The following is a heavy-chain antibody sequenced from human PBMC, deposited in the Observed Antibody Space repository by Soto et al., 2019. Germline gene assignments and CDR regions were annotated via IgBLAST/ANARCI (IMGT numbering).Heavy chain of an antibody. Sequence: QVQLVESGGGVVQPGRSLRLSCAASGFTFSNYGMHWVRQAPGKGLEWVAVIWYDGSNKYYADSVKGRFTISRDNSKNTLYLQMNSLRAEDTAVYYCARAPRLQPSYYYYYYGMDVWGQGTTVIVSS. J-gene: IGHJ6*02. CDR2: IWYDGSNK. CDR1: GFTFSNYG. CDR3: ARAPRLQPSYYYYYYGMDV. V-gene: IGHV3-33*01. D-gene: IGHD6-25*01.